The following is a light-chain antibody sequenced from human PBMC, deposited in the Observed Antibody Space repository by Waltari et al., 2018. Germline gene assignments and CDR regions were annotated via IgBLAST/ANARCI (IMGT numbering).Light chain of an antibody. Sequence: EIVMTQSPATLSVSPGERATLSCRASQSVSSNLAWYQQKPGQAPRLLIYGASTRATCIPARFSGSGSWTEFTLTISSLQSEDFAVYYCQQYNNWPVAFGQGTKVEIK. CDR1: QSVSSN. J-gene: IGKJ1*01. CDR3: QQYNNWPVA. V-gene: IGKV3-15*01. CDR2: GAS.